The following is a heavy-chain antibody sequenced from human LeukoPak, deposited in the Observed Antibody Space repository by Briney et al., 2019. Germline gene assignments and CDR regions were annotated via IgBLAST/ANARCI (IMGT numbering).Heavy chain of an antibody. CDR3: ARERSYGSGSYNH. CDR1: GGSISSYY. V-gene: IGHV4-59*01. D-gene: IGHD3-10*01. CDR2: IYYSGST. J-gene: IGHJ5*02. Sequence: SETLSLTCTVSGGSISSYYWGWLRQPPGKGLEWPGYIYYSGSTNYNPSLKSRVTISVDTSKNQFSLKLSSVTAADTAAYYCARERSYGSGSYNHWGQGTLVTVSS.